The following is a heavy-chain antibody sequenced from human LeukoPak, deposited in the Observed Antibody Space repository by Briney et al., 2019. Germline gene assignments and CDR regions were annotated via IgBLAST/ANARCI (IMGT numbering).Heavy chain of an antibody. CDR1: GFTFSSYA. D-gene: IGHD3-10*01. V-gene: IGHV3-23*01. CDR2: ISGSGGSK. J-gene: IGHJ4*02. Sequence: GGSLRLSCAASGFTFSSYAMSWVRQAPGKGLEWVSAISGSGGSKYYADSVKGRFTISRDNSKNTLYLQMNSLRAEDTAVYYCAKASDYYGSGSYYRAGPYYFDYWGQGTLVTVSS. CDR3: AKASDYYGSGSYYRAGPYYFDY.